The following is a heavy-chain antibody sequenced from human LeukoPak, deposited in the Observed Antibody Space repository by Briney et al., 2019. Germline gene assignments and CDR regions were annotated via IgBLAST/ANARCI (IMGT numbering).Heavy chain of an antibody. D-gene: IGHD3-10*01. Sequence: GGSLRLSCTASGFAFGDYAMSWFRQAPGKGLEWVGFIRSKAYGGTTEYAASVKGRFTISRDDSKSIAYLQMNSLKTEDTAVYYCTRVLLWFGERYFDYWGQGTLVTVSS. J-gene: IGHJ4*02. CDR1: GFAFGDYA. CDR3: TRVLLWFGERYFDY. CDR2: IRSKAYGGTT. V-gene: IGHV3-49*03.